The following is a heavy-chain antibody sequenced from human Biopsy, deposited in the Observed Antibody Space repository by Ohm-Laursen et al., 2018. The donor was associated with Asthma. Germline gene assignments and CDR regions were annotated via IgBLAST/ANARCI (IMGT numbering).Heavy chain of an antibody. J-gene: IGHJ4*02. D-gene: IGHD6-19*01. V-gene: IGHV3-30*19. CDR3: AREGVAGTHIED. Sequence: SLRLSCSASGITFSTYGMHWVRQAPGKGLEWVAVISYDGSSIYYADSVKGRFTISRDNSKNTLSLQMNNLTAEDTAVYYCAREGVAGTHIEDWGQGTLVTVSS. CDR1: GITFSTYG. CDR2: ISYDGSSI.